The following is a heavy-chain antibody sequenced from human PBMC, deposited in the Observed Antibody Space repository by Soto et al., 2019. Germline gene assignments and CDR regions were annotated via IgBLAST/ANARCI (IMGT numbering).Heavy chain of an antibody. CDR2: ISGSGGRK. D-gene: IGHD3-3*01. J-gene: IGHJ5*02. CDR1: GFTFSSYA. V-gene: IGHV3-23*01. CDR3: AKDNHGYYFWCGSPGSGANWFDP. Sequence: EVQLLESGGVLVQPGGSPRLSCAASGFTFSSYAMSGVRQAPGKGLEWVSAISGSGGRKYYADTVKGRFTISRDNSKNTLYLQRNSLRAEDKAVYDCAKDNHGYYFWCGSPGSGANWFDPWGPGNLVTVSS.